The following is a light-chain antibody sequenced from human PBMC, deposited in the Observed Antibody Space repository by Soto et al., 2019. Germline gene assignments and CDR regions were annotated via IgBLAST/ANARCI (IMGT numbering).Light chain of an antibody. V-gene: IGKV3-20*01. CDR1: QSISSTH. CDR2: GAS. J-gene: IGKJ1*01. Sequence: EIVLTQSPDTLSLSPGEVATLSCSASQSISSTHLVWYQQKPGQAPSLLIFGASSRATGIPDRFSGSGSGTDFTLTISGLEPEDFAVYYCQQYGSSPGTFGQGTKVDIK. CDR3: QQYGSSPGT.